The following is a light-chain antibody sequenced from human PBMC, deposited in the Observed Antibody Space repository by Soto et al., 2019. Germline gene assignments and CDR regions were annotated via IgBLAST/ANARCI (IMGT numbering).Light chain of an antibody. Sequence: QTVVTQEPSLTVSPGGTVTLTCGSNTGAVTTGHYPYWFQQKPGQATRTLIYDTNNKHSWTPARFSGSLLGGKAALTLSGAQPEDEADYYCLLSYRGVGVFGGGTKLTVL. CDR2: DTN. CDR1: TGAVTTGHY. V-gene: IGLV7-46*01. J-gene: IGLJ2*01. CDR3: LLSYRGVGV.